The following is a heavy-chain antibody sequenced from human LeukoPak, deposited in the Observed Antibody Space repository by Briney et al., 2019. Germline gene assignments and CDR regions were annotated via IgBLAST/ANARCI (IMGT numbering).Heavy chain of an antibody. CDR3: ARDTPEGPDDY. Sequence: PGGTLRLSCAASGFTFSSYWMSWVRQAPGKGLEWVANIKQDGSEKYYVDSVKGRFTISRDNAKNSLYLQMNSLRAEDTAVYYCARDTPEGPDDYWGQGTLVTVSS. V-gene: IGHV3-7*01. CDR2: IKQDGSEK. J-gene: IGHJ4*02. CDR1: GFTFSSYW.